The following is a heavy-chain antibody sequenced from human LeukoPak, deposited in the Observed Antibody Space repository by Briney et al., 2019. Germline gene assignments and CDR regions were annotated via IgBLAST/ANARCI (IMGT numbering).Heavy chain of an antibody. J-gene: IGHJ4*02. CDR3: ARGGIRQTLDN. CDR1: GGSISTYY. Sequence: SETLSLTCTVSGGSISTYYWNWIRQPPGKGLEWIRYIYYSGSTNYNPSLKSRVTISVDTSKNQFSLNLTSVTAADTAVYYCARGGIRQTLDNWGQGTLVTVSS. CDR2: IYYSGST. V-gene: IGHV4-59*01. D-gene: IGHD3-3*02.